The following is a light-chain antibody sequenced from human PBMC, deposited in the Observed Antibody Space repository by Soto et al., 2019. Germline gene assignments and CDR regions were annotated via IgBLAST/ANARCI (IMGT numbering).Light chain of an antibody. V-gene: IGKV3-11*01. CDR3: QQRYHWPPLT. J-gene: IGKJ4*01. Sequence: EIVLTQSPVTLSLSPGDTATLSCRASQSVVRYVAWYQQKPGQAPRLLIYDATIRASGIPARFSGSGSGTDFSLIISSLEPEDFAVYYCQQRYHWPPLTFGGGTKVEVK. CDR1: QSVVRY. CDR2: DAT.